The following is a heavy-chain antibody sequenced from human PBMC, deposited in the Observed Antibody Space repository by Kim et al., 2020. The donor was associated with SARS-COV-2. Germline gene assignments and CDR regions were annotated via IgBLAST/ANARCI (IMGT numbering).Heavy chain of an antibody. CDR2: IFLNDEK. Sequence: SGPTLVNPTETLTLTCTVSGFSLRNGKMGVSWIRQPPGKALEWLAHIFLNDEKFYSTSLKSRLTIPKDTSKSQVGLIITNMDPVDTATYVCARIGYNWNDLGLSNFEYWGQGTLVTGSS. D-gene: IGHD1-20*01. V-gene: IGHV2-26*01. CDR1: GFSLRNGKMG. J-gene: IGHJ4*02. CDR3: ARIGYNWNDLGLSNFEY.